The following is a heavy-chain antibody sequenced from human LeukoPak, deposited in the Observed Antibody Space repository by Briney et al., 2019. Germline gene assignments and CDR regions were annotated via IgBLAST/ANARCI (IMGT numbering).Heavy chain of an antibody. CDR3: ARKGNQGLSRNDYVWGSYRYNWFDP. Sequence: SETLSLTCAVYGGSFSGYYWSWIRQPPGKGLEWIGEINHSGSTNYNPSLKSRVTISVDTSKNQFSLKLSSVTAADTAVYYCARKGNQGLSRNDYVWGSYRYNWFDPWGQGTLVTVSS. D-gene: IGHD3-16*02. CDR1: GGSFSGYY. V-gene: IGHV4-34*01. CDR2: INHSGST. J-gene: IGHJ5*02.